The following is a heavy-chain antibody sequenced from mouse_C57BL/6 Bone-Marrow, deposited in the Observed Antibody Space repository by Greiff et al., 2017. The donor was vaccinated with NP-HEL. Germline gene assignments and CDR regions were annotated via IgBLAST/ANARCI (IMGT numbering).Heavy chain of an antibody. Sequence: VQLQQSGAELVRPGTSVKMSCKASGYTFTNYWIGWAKQRPGHGLEWIGDIYPGGGYTNSNEKFKGKATLTADKSSSTAYMQFSSLTSEDSAIYYCARWITTVSYFDYWGQGTTLTVSS. CDR3: ARWITTVSYFDY. D-gene: IGHD1-1*01. J-gene: IGHJ2*01. CDR1: GYTFTNYW. CDR2: IYPGGGYT. V-gene: IGHV1-63*01.